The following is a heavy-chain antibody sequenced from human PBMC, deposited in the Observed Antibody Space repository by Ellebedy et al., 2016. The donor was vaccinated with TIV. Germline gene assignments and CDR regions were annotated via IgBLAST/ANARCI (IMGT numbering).Heavy chain of an antibody. CDR1: GGSISSYY. V-gene: IGHV4-59*05. Sequence: MPSETLSLTCAVSGGSISSYYWSWIRQPPGKGLEWIGSIYYSGRTYYNPSLKSRVTISVDTSKNQFSLKLSSVTAADTAVYYCARGRDGYNPLKQPLDYWGQGTLVTVSS. CDR3: ARGRDGYNPLKQPLDY. J-gene: IGHJ4*02. D-gene: IGHD5-24*01. CDR2: IYYSGRT.